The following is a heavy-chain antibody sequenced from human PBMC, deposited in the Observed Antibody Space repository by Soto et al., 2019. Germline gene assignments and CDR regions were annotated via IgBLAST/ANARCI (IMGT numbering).Heavy chain of an antibody. Sequence: GGSLRLSSASSGFTFSSYAIMWVRQAPVKRLEWVSAISGSGGSTYYADSVKGRFTISRDNSKSTLYLQMNSLRAEDTAIYYCAKGAYGSGSYYRIWFDPWGQGTLVTVSS. V-gene: IGHV3-23*01. CDR2: ISGSGGST. J-gene: IGHJ5*02. D-gene: IGHD3-10*01. CDR3: AKGAYGSGSYYRIWFDP. CDR1: GFTFSSYA.